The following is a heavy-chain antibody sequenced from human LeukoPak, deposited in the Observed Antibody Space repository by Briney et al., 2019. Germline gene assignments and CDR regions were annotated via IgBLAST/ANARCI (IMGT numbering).Heavy chain of an antibody. D-gene: IGHD5-12*01. V-gene: IGHV3-23*01. CDR3: AKDILYSGYESAFDY. CDR1: GFTFSSYA. J-gene: IGHJ4*02. Sequence: GGSLRLSCAASGFTFSSYAMSWVRQAPGKGLEWVSAISGSGGSTYYADSVKGRFTISRVNSKNTLYLQMNSLRAEDTAVYYCAKDILYSGYESAFDYWGQGTLVTVSS. CDR2: ISGSGGST.